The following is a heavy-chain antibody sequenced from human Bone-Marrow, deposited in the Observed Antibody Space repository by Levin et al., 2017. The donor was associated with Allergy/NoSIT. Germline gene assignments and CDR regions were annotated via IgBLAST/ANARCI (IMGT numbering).Heavy chain of an antibody. Sequence: GGSLRLSCAASGFTFSNYGMHWVRQAPGKGLEWVAVISYDGSDKYYADSVKGRFTISRDNSKNTLYLQVNSLRAEDTAVYYCAKPGYSGYDYGGGYWGQGTLVTVSS. CDR1: GFTFSNYG. V-gene: IGHV3-30*18. J-gene: IGHJ4*02. CDR3: AKPGYSGYDYGGGY. CDR2: ISYDGSDK. D-gene: IGHD5-12*01.